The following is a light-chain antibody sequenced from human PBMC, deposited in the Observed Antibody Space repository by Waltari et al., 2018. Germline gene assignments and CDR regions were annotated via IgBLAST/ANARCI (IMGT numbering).Light chain of an antibody. CDR1: QGISSY. Sequence: AIRMTQSPSPFSASTGDRVTITCRASQGISSYLAWYQQKPGKAPKLLIYAASTLQSGVPSSFSGSGSGTDFTLTISCLQSEDFATYYCQQYYSYPASFGPGTKVDIK. J-gene: IGKJ3*01. CDR3: QQYYSYPAS. CDR2: AAS. V-gene: IGKV1-8*01.